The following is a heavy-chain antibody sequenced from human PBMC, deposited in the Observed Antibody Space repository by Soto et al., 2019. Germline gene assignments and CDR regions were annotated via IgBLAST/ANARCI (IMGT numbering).Heavy chain of an antibody. CDR1: GSTFSSYS. CDR2: IISSSSST. D-gene: IGHD2-2*01. CDR3: ARAILGYCSSTSCPHAFDI. J-gene: IGHJ3*02. V-gene: IGHV3-48*01. Sequence: GGSLRLSCAASGSTFSSYSMNWVSQAQGKGLEWVAYIISSSSSTYYADSVKGRFTISRDNSKNTLYLQMNSLRAEDTAVYYCARAILGYCSSTSCPHAFDIWGQGTMVTVSS.